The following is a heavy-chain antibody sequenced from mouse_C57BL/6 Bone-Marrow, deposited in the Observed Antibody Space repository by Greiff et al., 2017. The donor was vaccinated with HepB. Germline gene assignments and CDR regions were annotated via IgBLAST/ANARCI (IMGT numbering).Heavy chain of an antibody. J-gene: IGHJ1*03. D-gene: IGHD1-1*01. CDR3: ARFITTVVATEYFDV. V-gene: IGHV5-15*01. Sequence: EVNVVDSGGGLVQPGGSLKLSCAASGFTFSDYGMAWVRQAPRKGPEWVAFISNLAYSIYYADTVTGRFTISRENAKNTLYLEMSSLRSEDTAMYYCARFITTVVATEYFDVWGTGTTVTVSS. CDR2: ISNLAYSI. CDR1: GFTFSDYG.